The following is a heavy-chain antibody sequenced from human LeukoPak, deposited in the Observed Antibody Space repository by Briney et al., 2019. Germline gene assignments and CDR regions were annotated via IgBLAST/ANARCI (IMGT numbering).Heavy chain of an antibody. Sequence: GGSLRLSCAASGFTFSNAWMSWVRQAPGKGLEWVGLIKSKTDGGTTDYAAPVKGRFTISRDDSKNMLYLQMNSLKTEDTAVYFCATGWGGFDYWGQGTLVTVSS. V-gene: IGHV3-15*01. CDR3: ATGWGGFDY. J-gene: IGHJ4*02. D-gene: IGHD3-10*01. CDR2: IKSKTDGGTT. CDR1: GFTFSNAW.